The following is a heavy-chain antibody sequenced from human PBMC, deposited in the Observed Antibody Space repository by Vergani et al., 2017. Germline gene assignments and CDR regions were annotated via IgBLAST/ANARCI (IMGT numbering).Heavy chain of an antibody. CDR2: IYFIGSP. J-gene: IGHJ4*02. CDR1: GGSISSSSYY. Sequence: QLQLQESGPGLVKPSETLSLTCTVSGGSISSSSYYWGWIRQPPGKGLEWIGSIYFIGSPYYNPSLKSRVTISVDTSKNQLSLKLSSVTAADTAVYYCARRGAIYGYFDHWGQGTQVTVSS. D-gene: IGHD2/OR15-2a*01. V-gene: IGHV4-39*01. CDR3: ARRGAIYGYFDH.